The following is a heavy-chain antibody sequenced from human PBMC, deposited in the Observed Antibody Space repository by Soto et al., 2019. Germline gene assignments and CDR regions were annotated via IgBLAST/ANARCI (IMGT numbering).Heavy chain of an antibody. J-gene: IGHJ3*02. D-gene: IGHD3-3*01. CDR3: ASQSYHFWSGYSHGENAFDI. CDR2: IYHSGST. V-gene: IGHV4-4*02. Sequence: SETLSLTCAVSGGSISSSNWWSWVRQPPGKGLEWIGEIYHSGSTNYNPSLKSRVTISVDKSKNQFSLKLSSVTAADTAVYYYASQSYHFWSGYSHGENAFDIWGQGTMVTVSS. CDR1: GGSISSSNW.